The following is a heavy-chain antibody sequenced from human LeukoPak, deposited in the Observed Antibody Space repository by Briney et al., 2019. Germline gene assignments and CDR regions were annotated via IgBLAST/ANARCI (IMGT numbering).Heavy chain of an antibody. Sequence: AASVKVSCKASGYTFTSYAMHWVRQAPGQRLEWMGWINAGNGNTKYSQKFQGRVTITRDTSASTAYMELSSLRSEDTAVYYCARALMEHSSGYTEYFQHWGQGTLVTVSS. CDR3: ARALMEHSSGYTEYFQH. CDR1: GYTFTSYA. V-gene: IGHV1-3*01. J-gene: IGHJ1*01. D-gene: IGHD6-19*01. CDR2: INAGNGNT.